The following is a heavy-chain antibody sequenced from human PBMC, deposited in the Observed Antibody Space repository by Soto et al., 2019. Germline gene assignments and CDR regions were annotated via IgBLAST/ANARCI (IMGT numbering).Heavy chain of an antibody. V-gene: IGHV2-5*02. CDR2: IYWDDDK. Sequence: QITLKESGPTLVKPTQTLTLPCTFSGFSLSTSGVGVAWIRQPPGKALEWLALIYWDDDKRYRPSLESRLTITKYTSKNQVVLTMTNMDSVDTATYYCAYLPCSGGSCYWFSFSGMDVWGQGTTVTVSS. CDR1: GFSLSTSGVG. CDR3: AYLPCSGGSCYWFSFSGMDV. D-gene: IGHD2-15*01. J-gene: IGHJ6*02.